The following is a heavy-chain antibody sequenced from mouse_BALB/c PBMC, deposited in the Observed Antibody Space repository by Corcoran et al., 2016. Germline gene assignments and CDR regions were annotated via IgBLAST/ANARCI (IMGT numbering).Heavy chain of an antibody. CDR1: GYTFTNYG. CDR3: ARWLLYYYAMDY. D-gene: IGHD2-3*01. J-gene: IGHJ4*01. Sequence: QIQLVQSGPELKKPGETVNISCKASGYTFTNYGMNWVKQAPGKGLKWMGWINTYTGEPTYADDFKGRFAFSLETSASTAYLQINNLKNEDTATYFCARWLLYYYAMDYWGQGTSVTVSS. V-gene: IGHV9-3-1*01. CDR2: INTYTGEP.